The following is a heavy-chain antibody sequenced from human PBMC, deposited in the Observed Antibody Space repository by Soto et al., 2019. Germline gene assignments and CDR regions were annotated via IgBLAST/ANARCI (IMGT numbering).Heavy chain of an antibody. J-gene: IGHJ3*02. V-gene: IGHV4-34*01. CDR3: ARANAFDI. CDR1: GGSFSGYY. Sequence: SETLSLTCAVYGGSFSGYYWSWIRQPPGKGLEWIGEINHSGSTNYNPSLKSRVTISVDTSKDQFSLKLSSVTAADTAVYYCARANAFDIWGQGTMVTVSS. CDR2: INHSGST.